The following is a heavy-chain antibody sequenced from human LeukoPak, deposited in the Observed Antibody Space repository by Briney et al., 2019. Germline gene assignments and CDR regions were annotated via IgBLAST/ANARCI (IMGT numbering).Heavy chain of an antibody. D-gene: IGHD4-17*01. V-gene: IGHV3-21*01. CDR3: ARVRARGYGDYALDY. CDR2: ISSSSSYI. CDR1: GFTFSSYS. J-gene: IGHJ4*02. Sequence: GGSLRLSCAASGFTFSSYSMNWVRQAPGKGLEWVSSISSSSSYIYYADSVKGRFTISRDNAKNSLYLQMNSLRAKDTAVYYCARVRARGYGDYALDYWGQGTLVTVSS.